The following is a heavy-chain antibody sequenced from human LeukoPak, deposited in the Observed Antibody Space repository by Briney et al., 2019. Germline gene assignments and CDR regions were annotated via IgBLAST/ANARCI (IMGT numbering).Heavy chain of an antibody. CDR2: ISSSSSTI. J-gene: IGHJ4*02. CDR3: ARDSYGDSSGYYSDY. D-gene: IGHD3-22*01. V-gene: IGHV3-48*04. Sequence: PGGSLRLSCAASGFTFSSYSMNWVRQAPGKGLGWDSYISSSSSTIYYADSVKGRFTISRDNAKNSLYLQMNSLRAEDTAVYYCARDSYGDSSGYYSDYWGQGTLVTVSS. CDR1: GFTFSSYS.